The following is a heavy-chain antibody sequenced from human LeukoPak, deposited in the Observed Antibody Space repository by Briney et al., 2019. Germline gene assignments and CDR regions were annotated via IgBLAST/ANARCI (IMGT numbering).Heavy chain of an antibody. Sequence: PGGSLRLSCAASGFTFSSYSMNWVRQAPGKGLEWVSSISSSSSYIYYADSVKGRFTIFRDNAKNSLYLQMNSLRAEDTAVYYCARDRSLLFDWPRLAFDYWGQGTLVTVSS. CDR3: ARDRSLLFDWPRLAFDY. CDR2: ISSSSSYI. J-gene: IGHJ4*02. V-gene: IGHV3-21*01. CDR1: GFTFSSYS. D-gene: IGHD3-9*01.